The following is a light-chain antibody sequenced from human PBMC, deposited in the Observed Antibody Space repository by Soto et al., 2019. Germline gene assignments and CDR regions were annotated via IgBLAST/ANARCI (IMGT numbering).Light chain of an antibody. Sequence: AIRMTQSPSSFSASTGDRVTITCRASQGISSHLAWYQEKPGKAPRVLIYTASYLESAVPSRFSGSGSGTDFTLTISSLQSEDFAVYYCQQYFSYPLTFGGGTKVEIK. CDR2: TAS. V-gene: IGKV1-8*01. CDR1: QGISSH. CDR3: QQYFSYPLT. J-gene: IGKJ4*01.